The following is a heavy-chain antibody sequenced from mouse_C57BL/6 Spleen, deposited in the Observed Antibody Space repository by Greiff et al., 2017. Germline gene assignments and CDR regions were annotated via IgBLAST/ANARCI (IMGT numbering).Heavy chain of an antibody. V-gene: IGHV5-4*01. D-gene: IGHD1-1*01. CDR3: ARDEGITTVVAKGYAMDY. Sequence: EVQLVESGGGLVKPGGSLKLSCAASGFTFSSYAMSWVRQTPEKRLEWVATISDGGSYTYYPDNVKGRFTISRDNAKNNLYLQMSHLKSEDTAMYYCARDEGITTVVAKGYAMDYWGQGTSVTVSS. CDR2: ISDGGSYT. CDR1: GFTFSSYA. J-gene: IGHJ4*01.